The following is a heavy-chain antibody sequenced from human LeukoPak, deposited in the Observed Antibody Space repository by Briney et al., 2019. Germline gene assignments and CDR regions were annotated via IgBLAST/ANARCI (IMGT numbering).Heavy chain of an antibody. Sequence: ASVKVSCKASGYTFTSYGISWVRQAPGQGLEWMGWISAYNGNTNYAQKLQGRVTMTTDTSTSTAYMELRSLRSDDTAVYYCARDLSAIAVAGDDAFDIWGQGTMVTLSS. D-gene: IGHD6-19*01. V-gene: IGHV1-18*01. CDR1: GYTFTSYG. CDR2: ISAYNGNT. CDR3: ARDLSAIAVAGDDAFDI. J-gene: IGHJ3*02.